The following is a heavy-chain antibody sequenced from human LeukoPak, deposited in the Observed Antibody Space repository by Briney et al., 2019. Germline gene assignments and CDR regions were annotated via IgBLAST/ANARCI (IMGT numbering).Heavy chain of an antibody. V-gene: IGHV3-23*01. Sequence: PGGSLRLSCAASGFTFSNYAMTWVRQAPGKGLEWVSVISGSGDSTYYADSVKGRFTISRGNSKNTLYLQMNSLRAEDTAIYYCASGRTITVAGAFDYRGQGSLVTVSS. J-gene: IGHJ4*02. D-gene: IGHD6-19*01. CDR3: ASGRTITVAGAFDY. CDR1: GFTFSNYA. CDR2: ISGSGDST.